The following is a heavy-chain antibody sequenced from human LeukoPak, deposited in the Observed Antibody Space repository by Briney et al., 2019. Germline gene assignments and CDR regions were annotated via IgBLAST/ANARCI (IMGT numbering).Heavy chain of an antibody. CDR3: AKSAHYCSSTSCYYYYGMDV. CDR1: GFTFSSYS. Sequence: GGSLRLSCAASGFTFSSYSMSWVRQAPGKGLEWVSAISGSGGSTYYADSVKGRFTISRDNSKNTLYLQMNSLRAEDTAVYYCAKSAHYCSSTSCYYYYGMDVWGQGTTVIVSS. V-gene: IGHV3-23*01. J-gene: IGHJ6*02. CDR2: ISGSGGST. D-gene: IGHD2-2*01.